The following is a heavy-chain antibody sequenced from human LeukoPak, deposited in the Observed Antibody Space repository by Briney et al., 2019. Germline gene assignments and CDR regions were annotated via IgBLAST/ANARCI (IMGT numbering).Heavy chain of an antibody. V-gene: IGHV3-30*18. J-gene: IGHJ4*02. CDR1: GFTFSSYG. D-gene: IGHD3-10*01. Sequence: GGSLRLSCAASGFTFSSYGMHWVRQAPGKGLEWVAVISYDGSNKYYADSVKGRFTISRDKSKNTLYLQMNSLRAEDTAVYYCAKDRGSGSYYGGDYWGQGTLVTVSP. CDR2: ISYDGSNK. CDR3: AKDRGSGSYYGGDY.